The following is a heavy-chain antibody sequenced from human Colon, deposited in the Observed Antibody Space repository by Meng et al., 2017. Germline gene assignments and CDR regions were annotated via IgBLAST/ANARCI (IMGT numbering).Heavy chain of an antibody. J-gene: IGHJ4*02. D-gene: IGHD3-16*01. CDR2: ITGRLYGDIA. V-gene: IGHV3-49*04. CDR1: GFSFDDYA. CDR3: VRSSCDECWLMDN. Sequence: GESLKISCTASGFSFDDYAVNWVRQAPGKGLEWVAFITGRLYGDIAHYGASVRDRFTISRDDSGSVAYLQMNSLRSEDSAVYYCVRSSCDECWLMDNWGQGTLVTVSS.